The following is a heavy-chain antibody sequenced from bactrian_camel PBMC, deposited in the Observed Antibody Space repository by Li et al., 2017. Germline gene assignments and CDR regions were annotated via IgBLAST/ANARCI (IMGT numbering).Heavy chain of an antibody. D-gene: IGHD2*01. Sequence: HVQLVESGGASVQAGQSLRLSCKITGDPYSSNCRAWFRQVPGKGLEWVASILGRDNSTHYTDSMKGRFTISRDNAKNTVYLQMNSLKPEDTAMYYCAAARMYACYSGSRIDARNYPYWGQGTQVTVS. J-gene: IGHJ4*01. CDR2: ILGRDNST. V-gene: IGHV3S9*01. CDR1: GDPYSSNC. CDR3: AAARMYACYSGSRIDARNYPY.